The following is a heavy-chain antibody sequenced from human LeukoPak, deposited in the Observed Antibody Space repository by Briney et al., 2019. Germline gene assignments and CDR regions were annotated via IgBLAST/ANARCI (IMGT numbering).Heavy chain of an antibody. J-gene: IGHJ4*02. CDR2: IYHSGTT. Sequence: SETLSLTCTVSGHSISSDYHWGWIRQPPGKGLEWIGSIYHSGTTYYNPSLKSRVTISVDTSKNQFYLKLNSVTAADTAVYYCARDQQWLGYWGQGTLVTVSS. CDR3: ARDQQWLGY. CDR1: GHSISSDYH. D-gene: IGHD6-19*01. V-gene: IGHV4-38-2*02.